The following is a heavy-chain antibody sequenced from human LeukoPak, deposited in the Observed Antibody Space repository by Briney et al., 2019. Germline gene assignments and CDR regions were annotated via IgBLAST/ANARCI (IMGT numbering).Heavy chain of an antibody. CDR1: GGSFRGNY. CDR2: IYYVWNT. D-gene: IGHD1-26*01. J-gene: IGHJ4*02. CDR3: ASIVGAPWG. V-gene: IGHV4-34*01. Sequence: PSEILSLTCAVYGGSFRGNYWSWIPQPPGKGLEWIGIIYYVWNTYYNPTIKSRVTISVDTSKNQFSLKVSSVTAADTAVDYCASIVGAPWGWRQGTLVTVSS.